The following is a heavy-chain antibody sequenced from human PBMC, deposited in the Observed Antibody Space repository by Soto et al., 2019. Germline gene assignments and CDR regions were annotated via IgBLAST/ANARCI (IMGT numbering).Heavy chain of an antibody. D-gene: IGHD3-3*01. CDR1: GFTFSTYA. J-gene: IGHJ6*02. CDR2: ISGSGGST. V-gene: IGHV3-23*01. Sequence: PGGSLRLSCAASGFTFSTYAMSWVRQAPGKGLEWVSGISGSGGSTNHADSVKGRFTISRDNSKNTLYLQMNSLRAEDTAVYYCARGGDFWSGSPPYYYYGMDVWGQGTTVTVSS. CDR3: ARGGDFWSGSPPYYYYGMDV.